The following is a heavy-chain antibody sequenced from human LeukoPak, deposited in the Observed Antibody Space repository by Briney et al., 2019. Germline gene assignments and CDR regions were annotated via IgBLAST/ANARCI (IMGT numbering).Heavy chain of an antibody. CDR2: IYYSGNT. CDR3: ARSQELERRLLDY. V-gene: IGHV4-39*07. CDR1: GVSISSSNSY. D-gene: IGHD1-1*01. Sequence: PSETLSLTCTVSGVSISSSNSYWGWIRQPPGKGLEWIGSIYYSGNTYYNPSLKSRVTISVDTSKNQFSLKLSSVTAADTAVYYCARSQELERRLLDYWGQGTLVTVSS. J-gene: IGHJ4*02.